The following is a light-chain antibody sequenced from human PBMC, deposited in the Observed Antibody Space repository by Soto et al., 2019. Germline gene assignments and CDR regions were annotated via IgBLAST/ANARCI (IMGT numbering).Light chain of an antibody. V-gene: IGLV2-14*01. CDR2: EVS. Sequence: QSVLTQPASVSGSPGQSITISCTGTSSDVGGYNYVAWYQQHPGKVPRLMIYEVSNRPSGVSNRFSGSKSGSTASLTISGLQAEDEADYYCISYTSSSTSYVFGTGTKVTVL. J-gene: IGLJ1*01. CDR1: SSDVGGYNY. CDR3: ISYTSSSTSYV.